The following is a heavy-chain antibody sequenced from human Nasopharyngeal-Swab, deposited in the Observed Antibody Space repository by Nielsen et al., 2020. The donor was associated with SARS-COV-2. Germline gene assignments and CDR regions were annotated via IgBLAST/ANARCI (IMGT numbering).Heavy chain of an antibody. CDR3: ARDHISITMIVVVIPDAFDI. CDR2: ISGSGGST. Sequence: GGSLRLSCAASGFTFSTYSMSWVRQAPGKGLEWVSAISGSGGSTYYADSVKGRFTISRDNSKNTLYLQMNSLRAEDTAVYYCARDHISITMIVVVIPDAFDIWGQGTMVTVSS. D-gene: IGHD3-22*01. V-gene: IGHV3-23*01. CDR1: GFTFSTYS. J-gene: IGHJ3*02.